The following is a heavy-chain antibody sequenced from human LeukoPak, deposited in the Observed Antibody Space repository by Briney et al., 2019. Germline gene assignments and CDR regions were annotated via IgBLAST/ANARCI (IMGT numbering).Heavy chain of an antibody. CDR3: ARVSIRLWLLFIDY. CDR2: IYYSGST. Sequence: PSETLSLTCTVSGGSISSGDYYWSWIRQPPGKGLEWIGYIYYSGSTYYNPSLKSRVTISVDTSKNQFALKLSSVTAADTAVYYCARVSIRLWLLFIDYWGQGTLVTVSS. CDR1: GGSISSGDYY. V-gene: IGHV4-30-4*01. J-gene: IGHJ4*02. D-gene: IGHD5-18*01.